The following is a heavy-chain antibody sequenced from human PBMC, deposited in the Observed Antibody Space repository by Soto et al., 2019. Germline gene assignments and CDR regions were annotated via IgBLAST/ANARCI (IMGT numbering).Heavy chain of an antibody. CDR1: GFTVSSDS. CDR2: IYSDNNT. CDR3: ARHSSAMGV. V-gene: IGHV3-53*02. J-gene: IGHJ6*02. Sequence: EVQLVETGGDLIQPGGSLRLSCAASGFTVSSDSMTWVRQAPGKGLEWISIIYSDNNTDYTDSVKGRFSISRDTSKNILYLQMNSLRDEDTAEYYCARHSSAMGVWGQGTTVNVSS.